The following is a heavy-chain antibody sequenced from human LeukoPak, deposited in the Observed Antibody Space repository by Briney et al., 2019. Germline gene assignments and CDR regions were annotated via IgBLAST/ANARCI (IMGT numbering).Heavy chain of an antibody. CDR1: GFTVSSNY. CDR3: AREGSSSWSFDY. V-gene: IGHV3-53*01. J-gene: IGHJ4*02. D-gene: IGHD6-13*01. Sequence: GWSLRLSCAASGFTVSSNYMSWVRQAPGKGLEWVSVIYSGGSTYYADSVKGRFTISRDNSKNTLYLQMNSLRAEDTAVYYCAREGSSSWSFDYWGQGTLVTVSS. CDR2: IYSGGST.